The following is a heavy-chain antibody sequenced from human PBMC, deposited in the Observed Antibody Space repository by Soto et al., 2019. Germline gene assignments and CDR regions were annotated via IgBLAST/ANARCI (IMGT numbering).Heavy chain of an antibody. Sequence: QVQLVQSGAEVKKPGSSVKVSCKASGGTFSNYTISWVRQAPGQGLEWMGRIIPIFNIANYAQKFQGRVTITADTSTSTVYMELSNPRSEDTAVYYCARVSEMGTVTEGYYYYMDVWGKGTTVTVSS. CDR3: ARVSEMGTVTEGYYYYMDV. V-gene: IGHV1-69*02. J-gene: IGHJ6*03. CDR2: IIPIFNIA. D-gene: IGHD4-17*01. CDR1: GGTFSNYT.